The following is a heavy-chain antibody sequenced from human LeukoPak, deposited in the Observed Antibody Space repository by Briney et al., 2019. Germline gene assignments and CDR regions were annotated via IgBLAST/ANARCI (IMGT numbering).Heavy chain of an antibody. CDR1: GFTFSSYG. Sequence: GGSLRLSCAASGFTFSSYGMHWVRQAPGKGLEWVAFIRYDGSNKYYADSVKGRFTISRDNSKNTLYLQMNSLRAEDTAVYYCATLGDYVYDAFDIWGQGTMVTVSS. V-gene: IGHV3-30*02. CDR3: ATLGDYVYDAFDI. D-gene: IGHD4-17*01. CDR2: IRYDGSNK. J-gene: IGHJ3*02.